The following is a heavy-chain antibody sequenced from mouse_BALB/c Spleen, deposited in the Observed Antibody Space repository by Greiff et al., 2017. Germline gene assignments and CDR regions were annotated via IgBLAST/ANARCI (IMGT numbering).Heavy chain of an antibody. V-gene: IGHV1S22*01. CDR3: TVVGYYWYFDV. CDR2: IYPGSGST. Sequence: LQPGSELVRPGASVKLSCKASGYTFTSYWMHWVKQRHGQGLEWIGNIYPGSGSTNYDEKFKSKGTLTVDTSSSTAYMHLSSLTSEDSAVYYCTVVGYYWYFDVWGAGTTVTVSS. D-gene: IGHD1-1*01. J-gene: IGHJ1*01. CDR1: GYTFTSYW.